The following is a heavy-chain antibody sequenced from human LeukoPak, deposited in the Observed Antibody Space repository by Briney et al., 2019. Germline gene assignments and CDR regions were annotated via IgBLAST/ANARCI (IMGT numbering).Heavy chain of an antibody. CDR3: ARGPPHLSDY. J-gene: IGHJ4*02. D-gene: IGHD1-14*01. CDR1: GGSISSYY. CDR2: ISGNGGRS. V-gene: IGHV3-23*01. Sequence: PSETLSLTCTVSGGSISSYYWSWVRQAPGKGLEWVSAISGNGGRSYYADSVEGRFTISRDNAKNSLYLQMNSLRAEDTALYYCARGPPHLSDYWGQGTLVTVSS.